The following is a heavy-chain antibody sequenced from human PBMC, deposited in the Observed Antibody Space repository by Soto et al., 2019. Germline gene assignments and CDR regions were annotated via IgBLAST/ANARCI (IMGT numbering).Heavy chain of an antibody. CDR2: ISYSGST. D-gene: IGHD2-8*01. V-gene: IGHV4-59*11. CDR1: GGSFCSISNHY. CDR3: ARNGDCTRPGCIVGWFDP. Sequence: SETLSLTCTFSGGSFCSISNHYCSWIRQPPGKGLEWIGYISYSGSTSYNPSLKSRLIISVDTSQNQVSLKLASVTAADTAMYYCARNGDCTRPGCIVGWFDPWGPGTLVTVSS. J-gene: IGHJ5*02.